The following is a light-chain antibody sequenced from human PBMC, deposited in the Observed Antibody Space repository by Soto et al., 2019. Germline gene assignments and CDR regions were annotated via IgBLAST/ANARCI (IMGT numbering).Light chain of an antibody. CDR2: DAS. CDR3: QQYDNWPIT. J-gene: IGKJ5*01. CDR1: QSVSSN. V-gene: IGKV3D-15*01. Sequence: EIVMTQSPATLSVSPGERATLSCRASQSVSSNLAWYQQKPGQAPRLLIHDASHRAAGIPARFSGSGFGTDFTLTISGLQSEDFAIYYCQQYDNWPITFGQGTRLEIK.